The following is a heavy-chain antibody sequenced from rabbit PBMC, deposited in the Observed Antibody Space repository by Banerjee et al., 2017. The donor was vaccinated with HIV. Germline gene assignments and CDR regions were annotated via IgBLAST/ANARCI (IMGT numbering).Heavy chain of an antibody. CDR2: IYAGSSGST. D-gene: IGHD7-1*01. CDR3: ARRDSSTAADYYPL. J-gene: IGHJ3*01. CDR1: GFSFSSTYW. V-gene: IGHV1S45*01. Sequence: QEQLEESGGDLVKPEGSLTLTCTASGFSFSSTYWICWVRQAPGKGLEWIACIYAGSSGSTYYASWAKGRFTISKTSSTTVTLQMTSLTAADTATYFCARRDSSTAADYYPLWGQGTLVTVS.